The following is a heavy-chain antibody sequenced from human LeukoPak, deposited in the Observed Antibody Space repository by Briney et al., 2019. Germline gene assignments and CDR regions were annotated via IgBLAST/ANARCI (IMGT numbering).Heavy chain of an antibody. CDR1: GGTFGSYA. J-gene: IGHJ4*02. V-gene: IGHV1-69*13. CDR2: IIPIFGTA. CDR3: ARGYSSPTGKYDYFDY. D-gene: IGHD6-13*01. Sequence: SVKVSCKASGGTFGSYAISWVRQAPGQGLEWMGGIIPIFGTANYAQKFQGRVTITADESTSTAYMELSSLRSEDTAVYYCARGYSSPTGKYDYFDYWGQGTLVTVSS.